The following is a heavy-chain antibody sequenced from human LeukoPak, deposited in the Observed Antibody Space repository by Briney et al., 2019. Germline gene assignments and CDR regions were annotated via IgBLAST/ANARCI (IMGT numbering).Heavy chain of an antibody. V-gene: IGHV3-23*01. CDR3: AKKRTPVAGTNYFDY. CDR2: VSAGGDKT. D-gene: IGHD6-19*01. Sequence: GGSLRLSCAASGFTFSNYAMSWVRQAPGKGLEWVSGVSAGGDKTDYAESVKGRFTISRDNSKNTVYMQMTSVTAEGTARYYCAKKRTPVAGTNYFDYWGLGTLVTVSS. CDR1: GFTFSNYA. J-gene: IGHJ4*02.